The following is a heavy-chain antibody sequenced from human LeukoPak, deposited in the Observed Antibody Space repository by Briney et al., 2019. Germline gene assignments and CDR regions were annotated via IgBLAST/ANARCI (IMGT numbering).Heavy chain of an antibody. CDR3: ATGRRGWLY. D-gene: IGHD6-19*01. CDR1: GYSFTTYW. V-gene: IGHV5-10-1*01. Sequence: GESLKISCKGSGYSFTTYWISWVRQMPGRGLEWMGRIDPSDSSTNYSPSFQGHVTISADKSVSTAYLQWSSLKASDTAIYYCATGRRGWLYWGQGTLVTVSS. J-gene: IGHJ4*02. CDR2: IDPSDSST.